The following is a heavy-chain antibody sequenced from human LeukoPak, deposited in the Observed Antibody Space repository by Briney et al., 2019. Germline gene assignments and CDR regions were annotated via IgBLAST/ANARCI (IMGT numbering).Heavy chain of an antibody. CDR1: GFTFSSYA. J-gene: IGHJ4*02. CDR3: AKDDTYYYDSSGYYFDY. Sequence: PGGSLRLSCAASGFTFSSYAMSWVRQAPGKGLEWVSATSGSGGSTYYADSVKGRFTISRDNSKNTLYLQMNSLRAEDTAVYYCAKDDTYYYDSSGYYFDYWGQGTLVTVSS. D-gene: IGHD3-22*01. CDR2: TSGSGGST. V-gene: IGHV3-23*01.